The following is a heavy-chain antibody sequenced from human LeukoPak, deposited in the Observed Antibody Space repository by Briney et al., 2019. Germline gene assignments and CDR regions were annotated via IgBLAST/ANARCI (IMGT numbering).Heavy chain of an antibody. Sequence: PGGSLRLSCAASGFTFSSYVMHWVRQAPGKGLEWVAVISYDGSNKYQADSVKGRFTISRDNAKNSLYLQMNSLRAEDTALYYCARKYSYGRAGYFDYWGQGTLVTVSS. J-gene: IGHJ4*02. CDR2: ISYDGSNK. V-gene: IGHV3-30*04. D-gene: IGHD5-18*01. CDR3: ARKYSYGRAGYFDY. CDR1: GFTFSSYV.